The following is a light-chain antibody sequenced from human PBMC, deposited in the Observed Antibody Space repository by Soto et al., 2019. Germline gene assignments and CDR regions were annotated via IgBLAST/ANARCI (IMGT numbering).Light chain of an antibody. CDR1: QTISSGF. Sequence: EIELTRSTGIVWLSAGDGASLAFGGSQTISSGFLAWYQQKVGQAPRLLIYDASNRATGVPDRFSGSGSGTDFSLTISRLEPEDFAVYHCQQYSSSPRTFGQGTRLEIK. CDR2: DAS. J-gene: IGKJ5*01. V-gene: IGKV3-20*01. CDR3: QQYSSSPRT.